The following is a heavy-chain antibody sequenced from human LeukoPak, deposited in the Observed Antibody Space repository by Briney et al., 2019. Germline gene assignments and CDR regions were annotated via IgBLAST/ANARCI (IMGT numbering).Heavy chain of an antibody. Sequence: SETLSLTCAVYGGSFSGYYWSWIRQPPGKGLEWIGEINHSGSTNYNPSLKSRVTISVDTSKNQFSLKLSSVTAADTAVYYCARRRGIAAFFDYWGQGTLVTVSS. V-gene: IGHV4-34*01. CDR1: GGSFSGYY. D-gene: IGHD6-13*01. CDR2: INHSGST. J-gene: IGHJ4*02. CDR3: ARRRGIAAFFDY.